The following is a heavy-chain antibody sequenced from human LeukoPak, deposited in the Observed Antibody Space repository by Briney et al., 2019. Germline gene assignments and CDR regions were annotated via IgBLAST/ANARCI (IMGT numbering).Heavy chain of an antibody. D-gene: IGHD4-23*01. CDR2: IYGGGST. CDR1: GNYW. V-gene: IGHV3-53*01. CDR3: ARRGDGGRSFDY. J-gene: IGHJ4*02. Sequence: GGSLRLSCAASGNYWMHWVRQAPGKGLEWVSLIYGGGSTYYADSVKGRFTISRDNSKNTLYLQMNSLRAEDTAVYYCARRGDGGRSFDYWGQGTLVTVSS.